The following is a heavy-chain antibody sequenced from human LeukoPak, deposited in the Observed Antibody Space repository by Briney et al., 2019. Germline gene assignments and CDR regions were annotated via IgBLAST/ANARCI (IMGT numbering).Heavy chain of an antibody. CDR1: GGTFSSYA. J-gene: IGHJ4*02. Sequence: ASVKVSCKASGGTFSSYAISWVRQAPGQGLEWMGRIIPILGIANYAQKFQGRVTITADKSTSTAYMELSSLRSEDTAVYYCARDPGWETATAHFDNWGQGTLVTVSS. CDR3: ARDPGWETATAHFDN. CDR2: IIPILGIA. D-gene: IGHD5-24*01. V-gene: IGHV1-69*04.